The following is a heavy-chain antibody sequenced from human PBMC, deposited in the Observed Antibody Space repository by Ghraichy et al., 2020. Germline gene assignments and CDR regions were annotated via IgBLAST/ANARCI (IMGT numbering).Heavy chain of an antibody. CDR1: GFTFSSYS. CDR2: ISSSSSYI. D-gene: IGHD3-22*01. Sequence: GGSLRLSCAASGFTFSSYSMNWVRQAPGKGLEWVSSISSSSSYIYYADSVKGRFTISRDNAKNSLYLQMNSLRAEDTAVYYCARASYDSSGYYDYWGQGTLVTVSS. CDR3: ARASYDSSGYYDY. J-gene: IGHJ4*02. V-gene: IGHV3-21*01.